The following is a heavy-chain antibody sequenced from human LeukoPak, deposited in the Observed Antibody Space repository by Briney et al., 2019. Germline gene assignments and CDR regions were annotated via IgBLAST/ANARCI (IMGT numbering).Heavy chain of an antibody. J-gene: IGHJ5*02. CDR2: INHSGST. CDR3: ARGGKGRIAAARRFDP. D-gene: IGHD6-13*01. Sequence: SETLSLTCAVYGGSFSGYYWSWIRQPPGKGLEWIGEINHSGSTNYNPSLKSRVTISVDTSKNQFSLKLSSVTAADTAVYYCARGGKGRIAAARRFDPWGQGTLVTVSS. CDR1: GGSFSGYY. V-gene: IGHV4-34*01.